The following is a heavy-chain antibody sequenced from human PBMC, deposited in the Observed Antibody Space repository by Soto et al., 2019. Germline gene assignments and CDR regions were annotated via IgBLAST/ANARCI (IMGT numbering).Heavy chain of an antibody. CDR2: INPNSGGT. J-gene: IGHJ4*02. CDR1: GYTFTGYY. V-gene: IGHV1-2*02. D-gene: IGHD3-10*01. CDR3: ASSVRVVIIREPKYYFVY. Sequence: ASVKVSCKASGYTFTGYYMHWVRQAPGQGLEWMGWINPNSGGTNYAQKFQGRVTMTRDTSISTAYMELSRLRSDDTAVYYCASSVRVVIIREPKYYFVYLGQGTLVTVAA.